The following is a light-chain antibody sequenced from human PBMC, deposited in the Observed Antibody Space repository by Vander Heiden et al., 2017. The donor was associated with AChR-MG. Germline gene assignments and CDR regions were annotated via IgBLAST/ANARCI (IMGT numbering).Light chain of an antibody. CDR1: QSVSSY. Sequence: EIVLTQSPATLSLSPGERATLSCRASQSVSSYLAWYQQKLGQAPRLLIYDASIRATGVPARFSGSGSGTDFTLTISSLEPEDFAVYYCQQRTSWPALTFGGGTMVEIK. V-gene: IGKV3-11*01. J-gene: IGKJ4*01. CDR2: DAS. CDR3: QQRTSWPALT.